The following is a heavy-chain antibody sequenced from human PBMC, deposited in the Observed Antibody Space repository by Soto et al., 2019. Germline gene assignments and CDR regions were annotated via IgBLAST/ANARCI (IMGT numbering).Heavy chain of an antibody. CDR3: ARNHIAYYDFWSGYSNWFDP. CDR2: IYYSGST. J-gene: IGHJ5*02. Sequence: SETLSLTCTVSGGSISSGDYYWSWIRQPPGKGLEWIGYIYYSGSTYYNPSLKSRVTISVDTSKNQFSLKLSSVTAADTAVYYCARNHIAYYDFWSGYSNWFDPWGQGTLVTVS. D-gene: IGHD3-3*01. V-gene: IGHV4-30-4*01. CDR1: GGSISSGDYY.